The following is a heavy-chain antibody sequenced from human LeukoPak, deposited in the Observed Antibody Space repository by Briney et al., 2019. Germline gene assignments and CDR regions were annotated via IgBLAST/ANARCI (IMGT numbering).Heavy chain of an antibody. V-gene: IGHV4-61*02. D-gene: IGHD5-12*01. CDR1: GGSISSGSYY. CDR3: ARGDSGYDNDAFDI. Sequence: SETLSLTCTVSGGSISSGSYYWSWIRQPAGKGLEWIGRIYTSGSTNYNPSLKSRVTISVDTSKNQFSLKLSSVTAADTAVYYCARGDSGYDNDAFDIWGQGTMVTVSS. CDR2: IYTSGST. J-gene: IGHJ3*02.